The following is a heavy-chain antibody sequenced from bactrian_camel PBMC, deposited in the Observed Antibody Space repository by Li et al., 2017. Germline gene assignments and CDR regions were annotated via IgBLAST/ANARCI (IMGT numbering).Heavy chain of an antibody. CDR3: ARLRVSGS. J-gene: IGHJ4*01. Sequence: HVQLVESGGDSVQDGASLRLSCAVSGRTYSNYCMGWFRQTQGKEREGVACIRGDGVTDYANFVKGRFTISKDNTKEMVYLQMNSLKSEDTALYHCARLRVSGSWGQGTQVTVS. V-gene: IGHV3S57*01. D-gene: IGHD5*01. CDR1: GRTYSNYC. CDR2: IRGDGVT.